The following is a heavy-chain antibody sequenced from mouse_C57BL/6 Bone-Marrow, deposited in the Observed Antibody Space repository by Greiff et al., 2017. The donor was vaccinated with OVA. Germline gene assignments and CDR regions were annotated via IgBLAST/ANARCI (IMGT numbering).Heavy chain of an antibody. J-gene: IGHJ4*01. CDR3: AKTPVVSYYAMDY. CDR2: IWRGGST. Sequence: VQLQQSGPGLVQPSQSLSITCTVSGFSLTSYGVHWVRQSHGKGLEWLGVIWRGGSTDYNADFMSRLSITKDNSKTHVFFKMNSLQADDTAIYYCAKTPVVSYYAMDYWGQGTSVTVSS. D-gene: IGHD1-1*01. CDR1: GFSLTSYG. V-gene: IGHV2-5*01.